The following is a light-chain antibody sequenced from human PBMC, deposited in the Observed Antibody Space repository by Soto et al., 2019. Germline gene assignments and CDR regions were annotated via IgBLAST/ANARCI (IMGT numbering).Light chain of an antibody. J-gene: IGKJ5*01. CDR2: DAS. V-gene: IGKV3-11*01. Sequence: EVVLTQFPSTLSLYTEERATLSCRASQSVSSYLAWYQQKPGQAPRLLIYDASNRATGIPARFSGSGSGTDFTLTISSLESEDFAVYYCQQRSNFITFGQGTLLEIK. CDR3: QQRSNFIT. CDR1: QSVSSY.